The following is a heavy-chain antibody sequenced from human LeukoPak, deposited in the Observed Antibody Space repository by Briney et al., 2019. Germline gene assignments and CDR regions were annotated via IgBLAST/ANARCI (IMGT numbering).Heavy chain of an antibody. CDR2: IYHSGST. CDR1: GYSISSGYY. CDR3: ARGFGGSWSAFDI. Sequence: SETLSLTCTVSGYSISSGYYWAWIRQPPGKRLEWIGSIYHSGSTYYNPSLKSQVTISVDTSKNHFSLKLSSVTAADTAVFYCARGFGGSWSAFDIWGQGTMVTVSS. D-gene: IGHD3-10*01. V-gene: IGHV4-38-2*02. J-gene: IGHJ3*02.